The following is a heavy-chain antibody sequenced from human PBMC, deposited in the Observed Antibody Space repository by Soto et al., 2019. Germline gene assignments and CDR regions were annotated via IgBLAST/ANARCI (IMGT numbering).Heavy chain of an antibody. V-gene: IGHV5-51*01. CDR1: GYSFSNYW. D-gene: IGHD3-22*01. Sequence: GESLKISCRGSGYSFSNYWIGWVRQMPGKGLEWMGIIYPGDSDTRYSPSFQGQVTISADKSISTAYLQWSSLKASDTAMYYCARQDGGYYYDTSGYYSSMEVWGQGTTVTVFS. J-gene: IGHJ6*02. CDR2: IYPGDSDT. CDR3: ARQDGGYYYDTSGYYSSMEV.